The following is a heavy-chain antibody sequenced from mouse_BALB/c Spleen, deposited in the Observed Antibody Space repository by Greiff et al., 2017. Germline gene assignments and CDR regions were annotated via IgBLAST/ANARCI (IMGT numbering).Heavy chain of an antibody. Sequence: DVQLVESGGGLVQPGGSLKLSCAASGFDFSRYWMSWVRQAPGKGLEWIGEINPDSSTINYTPSLKDKFIISRDNAKNTLYLQMSKVRSEDTALYYCARGRIYYDLYWYFDVWGAGTTVTVSS. D-gene: IGHD2-4*01. CDR2: INPDSSTI. CDR3: ARGRIYYDLYWYFDV. CDR1: GFDFSRYW. J-gene: IGHJ1*01. V-gene: IGHV4-1*02.